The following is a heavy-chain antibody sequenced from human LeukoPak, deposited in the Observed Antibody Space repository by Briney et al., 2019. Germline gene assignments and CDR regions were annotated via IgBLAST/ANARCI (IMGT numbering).Heavy chain of an antibody. CDR2: ISYDGSNK. J-gene: IGHJ4*02. D-gene: IGHD4-17*01. V-gene: IGHV3-30*18. Sequence: GGSLRLSCAASGFTFSSYGMHWVRQAPGKGLEWVAVISYDGSNKYYADSVKGRFTISRDNSKNTLYLQMNSLRAEDTAVYYCAKTPYGDYGGYFDYWGQGTLVTVSS. CDR3: AKTPYGDYGGYFDY. CDR1: GFTFSSYG.